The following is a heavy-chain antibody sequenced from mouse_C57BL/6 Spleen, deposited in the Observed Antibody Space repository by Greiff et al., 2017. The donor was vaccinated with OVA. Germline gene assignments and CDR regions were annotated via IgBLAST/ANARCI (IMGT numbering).Heavy chain of an antibody. J-gene: IGHJ3*01. D-gene: IGHD2-2*01. CDR2: IDPEDGET. V-gene: IGHV14-2*01. CDR3: ARGDGYDRFTGRIFAY. Sequence: EVQLQQSGAELVKPGASVKLSCTASGFNIKDYYMHWVKQRTEQGLEWIGRIDPEDGETKYAPKFQGKATITADTSSNTAYLQLSSLTSEDTAVYYCARGDGYDRFTGRIFAYWGQGTLVTVSA. CDR1: GFNIKDYY.